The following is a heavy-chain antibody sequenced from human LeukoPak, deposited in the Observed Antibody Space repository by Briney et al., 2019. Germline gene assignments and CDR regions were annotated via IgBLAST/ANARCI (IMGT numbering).Heavy chain of an antibody. Sequence: GGSLRLSCAASGFTFSDYYMSWIRQAPGKGLEWVSYISSSSSYTNYADSVKGRFTISRDNAKNSLYLQMNSLRAEDTAVYYCASQNGSGSYYNYGMDVWDKGTTVTVSS. CDR1: GFTFSDYY. D-gene: IGHD3-10*01. CDR2: ISSSSSYT. V-gene: IGHV3-11*06. CDR3: ASQNGSGSYYNYGMDV. J-gene: IGHJ6*04.